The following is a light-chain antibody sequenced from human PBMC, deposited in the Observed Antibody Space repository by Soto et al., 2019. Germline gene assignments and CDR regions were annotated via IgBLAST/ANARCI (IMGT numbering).Light chain of an antibody. CDR2: HAS. V-gene: IGKV1-5*01. CDR1: QRIRNW. J-gene: IGKJ1*01. CDR3: QKYNSYS. Sequence: DIQLTQSPSTLPASVGDRVTITCRASQRIRNWLAWYPQKPGTAPKLLIYHASTLESGVPSRFSGGGAGTEFTLTISSLQPDVFSTYYCQKYNSYSFGQGTKVEMK.